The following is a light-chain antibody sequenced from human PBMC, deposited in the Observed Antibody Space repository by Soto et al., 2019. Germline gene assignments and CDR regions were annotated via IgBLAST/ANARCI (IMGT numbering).Light chain of an antibody. Sequence: QSVLTQSPSASGTPGQRVTISCYGSSSNIGSYPVYWYQQLPGTAPKLLINSDDQRPSGVPDRFSASKSGTSASLAISGLRSEDEADYYCAAWDASLSGHVFGGGTKVTVL. V-gene: IGLV1-47*02. CDR2: SDD. CDR1: SSNIGSYP. J-gene: IGLJ1*01. CDR3: AAWDASLSGHV.